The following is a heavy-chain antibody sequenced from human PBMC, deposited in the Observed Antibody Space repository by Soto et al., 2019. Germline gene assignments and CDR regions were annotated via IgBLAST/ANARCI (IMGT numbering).Heavy chain of an antibody. J-gene: IGHJ6*02. CDR3: ARERMVNDSSGYYYGYYYYYGMDV. CDR1: GYTFTSYG. V-gene: IGHV1-18*01. CDR2: ISAYNGNT. Sequence: ASVKVSCKASGYTFTSYGISWVRQAPGQGLEWMGWISAYNGNTNYAQKLQCRVTMTTDTSTSTAYMELRSLRSDDTAVYYCARERMVNDSSGYYYGYYYYYGMDVWRQGTTVTVSS. D-gene: IGHD3-22*01.